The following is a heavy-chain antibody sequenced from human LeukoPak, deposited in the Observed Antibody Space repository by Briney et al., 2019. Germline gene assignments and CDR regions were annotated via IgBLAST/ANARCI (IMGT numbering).Heavy chain of an antibody. Sequence: PGRSLRLSCAASGFTFDDYAMHWVRQAPGKGLEWVSGITWNSGSVGYADSVKGRFTISRDNAKNSLYLQMNSLRAEDTALYYCAKDIGTPGSSLDYWGQGTLVTVSS. D-gene: IGHD3-10*01. CDR3: AKDIGTPGSSLDY. CDR2: ITWNSGSV. CDR1: GFTFDDYA. J-gene: IGHJ4*02. V-gene: IGHV3-9*01.